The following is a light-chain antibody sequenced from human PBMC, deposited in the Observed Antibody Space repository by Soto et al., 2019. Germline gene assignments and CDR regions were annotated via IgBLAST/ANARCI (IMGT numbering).Light chain of an antibody. Sequence: EIVLTQSPGTLSFSPGERATLTCRASQSVFSSYLAWFQQKPGQAPRLLIYGASSRATGIPARFSGSGSGTEFTLTISSLQSEDFAVYYCQQYSNWPLTFGGGTKVDIK. J-gene: IGKJ4*01. CDR1: QSVFSSY. CDR3: QQYSNWPLT. CDR2: GAS. V-gene: IGKV3-15*01.